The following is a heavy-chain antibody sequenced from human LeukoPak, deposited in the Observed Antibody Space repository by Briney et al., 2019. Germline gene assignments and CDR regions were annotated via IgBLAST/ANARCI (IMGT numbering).Heavy chain of an antibody. CDR2: ISYDGSTE. CDR3: AKDVRGGPIVGAGSVDF. D-gene: IGHD1-26*01. Sequence: GGSLRLSCAASGFTFSTYGMHWVRQAPGKGLEWVAGISYDGSTEQYADSVKGRFTISRDNSKNTLYLQMDSLRAEDTAVYYCAKDVRGGPIVGAGSVDFWGQGTLVTVSS. CDR1: GFTFSTYG. J-gene: IGHJ4*02. V-gene: IGHV3-30*18.